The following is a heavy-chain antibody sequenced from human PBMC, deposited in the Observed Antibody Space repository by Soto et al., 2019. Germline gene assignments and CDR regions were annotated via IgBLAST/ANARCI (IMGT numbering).Heavy chain of an antibody. CDR1: GYTFTGYF. Sequence: SVKVSFKASGYTFTGYFMHWVRQAPGQGLEWMGWINPNSGATKYAQKFQGRVTLSRDTSISTAYMELSGLRSDDTAVYYCARGGGTILAPLPWGQGTLVTVSS. CDR3: ARGGGTILAPLP. V-gene: IGHV1-2*02. J-gene: IGHJ5*02. CDR2: INPNSGAT. D-gene: IGHD3-3*01.